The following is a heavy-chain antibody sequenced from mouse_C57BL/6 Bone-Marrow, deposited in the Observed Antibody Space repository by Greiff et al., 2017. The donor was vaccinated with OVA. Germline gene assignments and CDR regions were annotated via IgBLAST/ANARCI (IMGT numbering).Heavy chain of an antibody. D-gene: IGHD4-1*01. CDR2: ISSGGSYT. Sequence: DVMLVESGGDLVKPGGSLKLSCAASGFTFSSYGMSWVRQTPDKRLEWVATISSGGSYTYYPDSVKGRFTISRDNAKNTLYLQMSSLKSEDTAMYYCARRDNWNFDYWGQGTTLTVSS. J-gene: IGHJ2*01. CDR1: GFTFSSYG. CDR3: ARRDNWNFDY. V-gene: IGHV5-6*02.